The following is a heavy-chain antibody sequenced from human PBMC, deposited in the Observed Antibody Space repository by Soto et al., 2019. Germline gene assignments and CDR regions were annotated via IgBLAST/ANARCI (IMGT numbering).Heavy chain of an antibody. D-gene: IGHD6-6*01. CDR1: GFTFSTYA. Sequence: GGSLRLSCAASGFTFSTYAMHWVCQAPGKGLEWVAAISYDGGNEYYLNSVKGRFTISRDNAKNTLYLQMNSLRAEDTAVYYCARDRVGYSSSSLVVWGQGTMVTVSS. CDR3: ARDRVGYSSSSLVV. J-gene: IGHJ3*01. CDR2: ISYDGGNE. V-gene: IGHV3-30*03.